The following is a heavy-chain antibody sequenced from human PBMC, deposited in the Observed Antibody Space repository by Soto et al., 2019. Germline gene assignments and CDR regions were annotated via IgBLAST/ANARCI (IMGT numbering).Heavy chain of an antibody. J-gene: IGHJ5*02. D-gene: IGHD3-10*01. Sequence: TLSLTCTVSGGSISSGGYYWSWIRQHPGKGLEWIGYIYYSGSTYYNPSLKSRVTISVDTSKNQFSLKLSSVTAADTAVHYCARDFLWFGELLPYWFDPWGQGTLVTVSS. V-gene: IGHV4-31*03. CDR1: GGSISSGGYY. CDR2: IYYSGST. CDR3: ARDFLWFGELLPYWFDP.